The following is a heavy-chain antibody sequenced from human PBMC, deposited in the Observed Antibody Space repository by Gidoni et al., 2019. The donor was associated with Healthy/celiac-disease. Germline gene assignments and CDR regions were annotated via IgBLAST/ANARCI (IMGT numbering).Heavy chain of an antibody. CDR3: AREVVAAAGTSFHFDY. D-gene: IGHD6-13*01. Sequence: QVQLQESGPGLVKPSETLSLTCPVSGGSISIYYWSWIRQPAGKGLEWIGRIYTSGSTNYNPSLKSRVTMSVDTSKNQFSLKLSSVTAADTAVYYCAREVVAAAGTSFHFDYWGQGTLVTVSS. CDR1: GGSISIYY. J-gene: IGHJ4*02. V-gene: IGHV4-4*07. CDR2: IYTSGST.